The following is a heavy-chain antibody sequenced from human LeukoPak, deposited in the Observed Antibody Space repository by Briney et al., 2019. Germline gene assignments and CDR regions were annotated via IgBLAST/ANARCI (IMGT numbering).Heavy chain of an antibody. CDR2: IIPIFGTA. CDR3: ARAGVAAAGSYFDY. V-gene: IGHV1-69*13. D-gene: IGHD6-13*01. Sequence: ASVKVSCKASGGTFSSYAISWVRQAPGQGPEWMGGIIPIFGTANYAQKFQGRVTITADESTSTAYMELSSLRSEDTAVYYCARAGVAAAGSYFDYWGQGTLVTVSS. J-gene: IGHJ4*02. CDR1: GGTFSSYA.